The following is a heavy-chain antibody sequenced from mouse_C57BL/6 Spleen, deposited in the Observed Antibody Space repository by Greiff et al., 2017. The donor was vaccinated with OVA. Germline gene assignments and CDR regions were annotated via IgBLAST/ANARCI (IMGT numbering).Heavy chain of an antibody. V-gene: IGHV5-17*01. CDR1: GFTFSSYA. CDR3: ARPGSGYVGCAY. D-gene: IGHD3-2*02. CDR2: ISSGSSTI. J-gene: IGHJ3*01. Sequence: EVKLMESGEGLVKPGGSLKLSCAASGFTFSSYAMSWVRQTPEKRLEWVAYISSGSSTIYYADTVKGRFTISRDNAKNTLFLQMTSLRSEDTAMYYCARPGSGYVGCAYWGQGTLVTVSA.